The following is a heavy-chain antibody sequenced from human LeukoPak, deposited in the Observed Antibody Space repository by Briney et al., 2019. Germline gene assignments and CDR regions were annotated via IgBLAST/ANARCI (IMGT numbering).Heavy chain of an antibody. CDR3: ARDRDWSFDY. CDR1: GFTFSSYA. CDR2: ISGSGGST. V-gene: IGHV3-23*01. D-gene: IGHD3/OR15-3a*01. J-gene: IGHJ4*02. Sequence: GGSLRLSCAASGFTFSSYAMSWVRQAPGKGLEWVSGISGSGGSTYYADSVKGRFTISRDNSKNTLYLQMNSLRAEDTAVYYCARDRDWSFDYWGQGTLVTVSS.